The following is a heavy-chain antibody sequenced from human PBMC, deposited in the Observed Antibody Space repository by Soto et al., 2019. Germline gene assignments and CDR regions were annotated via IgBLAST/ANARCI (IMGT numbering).Heavy chain of an antibody. V-gene: IGHV3-21*01. CDR3: ARDSPPFGDDYGDYFESGSKKNWYFDL. Sequence: GGSLRLSCAASGFTFSSYSMNWVRQAPGKGLEWVSSISSSSSYIYYADSVKGRFTISRDNAKNSLYLQMNSLRAEDKAVYYCARDSPPFGDDYGDYFESGSKKNWYFDLWGRGTLVTVSS. CDR1: GFTFSSYS. D-gene: IGHD4-17*01. J-gene: IGHJ2*01. CDR2: ISSSSSYI.